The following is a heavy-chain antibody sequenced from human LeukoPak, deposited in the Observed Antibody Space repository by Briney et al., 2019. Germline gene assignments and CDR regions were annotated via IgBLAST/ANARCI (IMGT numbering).Heavy chain of an antibody. CDR1: GFTFSNYD. CDR3: ARGSNTHFDY. CDR2: IGTAGDT. J-gene: IGHJ4*02. Sequence: PGGSLRLSCAASGFTFSNYDMHWVRQAPGKGLEWVSAIGTAGDTYYPGSVRGRFTMSREHAKNSLYLQMNSLAAGDTAVYYCARGSNTHFDYWGQGILVTVSS. D-gene: IGHD5-18*01. V-gene: IGHV3-13*04.